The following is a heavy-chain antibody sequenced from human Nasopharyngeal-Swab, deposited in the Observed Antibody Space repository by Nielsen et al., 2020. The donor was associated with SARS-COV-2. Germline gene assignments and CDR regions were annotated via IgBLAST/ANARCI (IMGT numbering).Heavy chain of an antibody. CDR2: ISSSGSYK. J-gene: IGHJ4*02. Sequence: GESLKISCTASGFTFSSYSMNWVGQAPGKGLEWVSSISSSGSYKHCADSVKGRFTISRDNARNSLYLQMNSLRAEDTAVYYCARDRIVGATDFDYWGQGTLVTFSS. V-gene: IGHV3-21*01. CDR3: ARDRIVGATDFDY. CDR1: GFTFSSYS. D-gene: IGHD1-26*01.